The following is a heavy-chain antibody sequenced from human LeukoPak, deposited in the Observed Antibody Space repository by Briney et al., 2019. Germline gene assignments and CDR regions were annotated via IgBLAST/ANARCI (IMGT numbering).Heavy chain of an antibody. Sequence: SVTVSCKASGGTFTSYAISWVRQAPGQGLEWMGGIIPIFGTANYAQKFQGRVTITADESTSTAYMKLNSLRSEDTAVYYCARAYYYDSSDYYGWGVNYFDYWGQGTLVTVSS. CDR2: IIPIFGTA. D-gene: IGHD3-22*01. CDR3: ARAYYYDSSDYYGWGVNYFDY. J-gene: IGHJ4*02. V-gene: IGHV1-69*13. CDR1: GGTFTSYA.